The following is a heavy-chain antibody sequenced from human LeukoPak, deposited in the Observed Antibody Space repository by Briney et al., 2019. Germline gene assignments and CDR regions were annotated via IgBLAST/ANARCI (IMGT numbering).Heavy chain of an antibody. D-gene: IGHD6-13*01. CDR2: ISTYNGNT. V-gene: IGHV1-18*04. CDR1: GYTFTGYY. CDR3: ARYSVSYSSSWHYYFDY. Sequence: ASVKVSCTASGYTFTGYYMHWVRQAPGQGLEWMGWISTYNGNTNYAQKFQDRVTMTTDTSTSTAYMELRSLRSDDTAVYYCARYSVSYSSSWHYYFDYWGQGTLVTVSS. J-gene: IGHJ4*02.